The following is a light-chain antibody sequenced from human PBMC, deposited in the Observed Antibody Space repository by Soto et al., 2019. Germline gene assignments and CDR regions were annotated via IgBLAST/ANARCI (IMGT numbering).Light chain of an antibody. Sequence: EIVLAQSPGTLSLSPGERATLSCRASQSVTTSFLAWYQQKPGEPPRLLIYGASRRATGGPHRFTGSGCGTEVSPTISRLQPEDYAVYYCQQYRSSPWAFGQGTKVEI. CDR1: QSVTTSF. CDR2: GAS. V-gene: IGKV3-20*01. CDR3: QQYRSSPWA. J-gene: IGKJ1*01.